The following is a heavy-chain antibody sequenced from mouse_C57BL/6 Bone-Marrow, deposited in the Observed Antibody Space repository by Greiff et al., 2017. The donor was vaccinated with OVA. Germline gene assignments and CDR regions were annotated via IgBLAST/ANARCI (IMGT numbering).Heavy chain of an antibody. J-gene: IGHJ3*01. CDR3: ARPRYDYDEAWFAY. Sequence: DVQLQQSGPELVKPGASVKISCKASGYTFTDYYMNWVKQSHGKSLEWIGDINPNNGGTSYNQKFKGKATLTVDKSSSTAYMELRSLTSEDSAVYYCARPRYDYDEAWFAYWGQGTLVTVSA. V-gene: IGHV1-26*01. D-gene: IGHD2-4*01. CDR2: INPNNGGT. CDR1: GYTFTDYY.